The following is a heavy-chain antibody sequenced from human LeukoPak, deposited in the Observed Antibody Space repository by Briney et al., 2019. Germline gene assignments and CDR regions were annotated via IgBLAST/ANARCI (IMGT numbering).Heavy chain of an antibody. Sequence: GESLKISCTASGYSFSTYWIGWGRQMPGKGLEWMGIIYPGDSETIYSPSFQGQVTISADKSTSTAYLRWSSLKASDTAIYYCARGKLTFDPWGQGTLVTVSS. V-gene: IGHV5-51*01. CDR1: GYSFSTYW. D-gene: IGHD4/OR15-4a*01. CDR3: ARGKLTFDP. J-gene: IGHJ5*02. CDR2: IYPGDSET.